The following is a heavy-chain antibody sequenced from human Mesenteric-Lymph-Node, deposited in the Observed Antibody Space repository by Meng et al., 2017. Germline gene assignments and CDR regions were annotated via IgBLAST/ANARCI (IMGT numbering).Heavy chain of an antibody. CDR3: VRVHSSSWDY. J-gene: IGHJ4*02. Sequence: SVKVSCKASGYTFSGYYMHWVRQAPGRGLECMGWINPNSGVTYSAQRFQGRVTLTSDPSISTAYMELSSLRSDDTAGYYCVRVHSSSWDYWGQGTLVTVSS. V-gene: IGHV1-2*02. CDR1: GYTFSGYY. CDR2: INPNSGVT. D-gene: IGHD6-13*01.